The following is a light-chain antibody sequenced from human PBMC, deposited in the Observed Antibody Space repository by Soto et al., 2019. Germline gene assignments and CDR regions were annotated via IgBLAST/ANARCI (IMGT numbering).Light chain of an antibody. CDR3: SSYTSSSTLVYV. CDR2: DVS. Sequence: QSALTQPASLSGSPGPSITISCTGNRSEIGGYKYVSWYQQHPGKVPKLMIYDVSNRPSGVSNRFSGSKSGNTASLTISGLQAEDEADYYCSSYTSSSTLVYVFGTGTKVTVL. V-gene: IGLV2-14*01. J-gene: IGLJ1*01. CDR1: RSEIGGYKY.